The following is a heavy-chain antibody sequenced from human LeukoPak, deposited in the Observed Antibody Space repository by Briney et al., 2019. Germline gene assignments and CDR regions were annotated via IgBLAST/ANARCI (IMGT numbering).Heavy chain of an antibody. CDR3: TSYTIFGAATRYDY. D-gene: IGHD3-3*01. CDR2: IRSKANSYAT. Sequence: GGSLRLSCAASGFIFSGSAMHWVRQASGKGLEWVGRIRSKANSYATAYAASVKGRFTISRDDSKNTAYLQMNSLKTEDTAVYYCTSYTIFGAATRYDYWGQGTLVTVSS. CDR1: GFIFSGSA. J-gene: IGHJ4*02. V-gene: IGHV3-73*01.